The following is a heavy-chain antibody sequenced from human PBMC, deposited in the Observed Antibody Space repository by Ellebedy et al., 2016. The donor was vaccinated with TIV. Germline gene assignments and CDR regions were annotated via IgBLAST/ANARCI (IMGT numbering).Heavy chain of an antibody. CDR1: GYTFSRYT. CDR3: AREGDYYFDY. J-gene: IGHJ4*02. V-gene: IGHV1-3*01. D-gene: IGHD2-21*01. Sequence: ASVKVSCXASGYTFSRYTMHWVRQAPGQRLEWMGWIDAGYGNTRYSQKFQDRVTMTRDTSAKTAYMELTSLRSEDTALYYCAREGDYYFDYWGQGTLVTVSS. CDR2: IDAGYGNT.